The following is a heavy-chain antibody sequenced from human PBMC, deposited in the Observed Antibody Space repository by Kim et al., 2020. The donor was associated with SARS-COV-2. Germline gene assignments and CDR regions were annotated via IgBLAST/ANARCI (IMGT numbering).Heavy chain of an antibody. J-gene: IGHJ4*02. CDR3: AKALSAARGCCYGS. D-gene: IGHD2-15*01. CDR1: GFTFSSYA. V-gene: IGHV3-23*01. CDR2: ISGSGGST. Sequence: GGSLRLSCAASGFTFSSYAMSWVRQAPGKGLEWVSAISGSGGSTNYADSVKGRFTISRDNSKNTLYLQMNSLRAEDTAVYYCAKALSAARGCCYGSWGQGTLVTVSS.